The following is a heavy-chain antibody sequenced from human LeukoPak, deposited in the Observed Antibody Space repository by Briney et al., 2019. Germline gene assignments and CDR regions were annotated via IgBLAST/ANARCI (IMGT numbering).Heavy chain of an antibody. V-gene: IGHV3-23*01. CDR1: GFTFSSYA. Sequence: TGGSLRLSCAASGFTFSSYAMSWVRQAPGKGLEWVSAISGSGGSTYYADSVKGRFTISRDNSKNTLYLQMNSLRAEDTAVYYCANLLRGFGGNPAFDYWGQGTLVTVSS. J-gene: IGHJ4*02. CDR2: ISGSGGST. D-gene: IGHD3-10*01. CDR3: ANLLRGFGGNPAFDY.